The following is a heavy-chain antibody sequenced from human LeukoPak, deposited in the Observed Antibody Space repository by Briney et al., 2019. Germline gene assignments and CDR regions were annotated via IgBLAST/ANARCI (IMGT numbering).Heavy chain of an antibody. D-gene: IGHD2-15*01. Sequence: GESLKISCKGSGDSFTNYWIGWVRQMPGKGLEWMGIIFPIDSETTYSPSFQGQVTISADKSISTAYLQWSSLKASDTAMYYCTRGCSGGSCSRDAMDVWGQGTMVTVSS. CDR1: GDSFTNYW. CDR2: IFPIDSET. V-gene: IGHV5-51*01. J-gene: IGHJ6*02. CDR3: TRGCSGGSCSRDAMDV.